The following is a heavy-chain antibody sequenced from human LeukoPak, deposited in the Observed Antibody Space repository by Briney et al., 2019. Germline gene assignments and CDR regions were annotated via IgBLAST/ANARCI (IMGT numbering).Heavy chain of an antibody. J-gene: IGHJ4*02. D-gene: IGHD3-10*01. CDR2: ISGSGGST. CDR3: AKDLRTGRITMVRGVYFDY. V-gene: IGHV3-23*01. Sequence: PGGSLRLSCAASGFTFSSYAMSWVRQAPGKGLEWVSAISGSGGSTYYADSVKGRFTISRDNSKNTLYLQMNSLRAEDTAVYYCAKDLRTGRITMVRGVYFDYWGQGTLVTVSS. CDR1: GFTFSSYA.